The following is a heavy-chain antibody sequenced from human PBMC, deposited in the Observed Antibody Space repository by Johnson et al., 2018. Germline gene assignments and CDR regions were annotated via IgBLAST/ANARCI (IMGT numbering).Heavy chain of an antibody. J-gene: IGHJ6*03. D-gene: IGHD3-10*01. Sequence: VQLVESGGGVVQXGRSLRLSCAASGFTFSSYGMHWVRQAPGKGLEWVAVISYDGSNKYYADSVKGRFPISRDNSKNTLYLQMNSLRAEDTAVYYCGKGGYGSGRRMVSARFDYYYYYYMDVWGKGTTVTVSS. V-gene: IGHV3-30*18. CDR3: GKGGYGSGRRMVSARFDYYYYYYMDV. CDR1: GFTFSSYG. CDR2: ISYDGSNK.